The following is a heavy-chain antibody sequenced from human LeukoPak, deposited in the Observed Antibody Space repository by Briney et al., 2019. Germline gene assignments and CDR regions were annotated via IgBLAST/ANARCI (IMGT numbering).Heavy chain of an antibody. CDR1: GGSISSYY. CDR3: ARELLTGTTFWWFDP. V-gene: IGHV4-4*07. Sequence: PSETLSLTCTVSGGSISSYYWSWIRQPAGKGLEWIGRIYTSGSTNYNPSLKSRVTMSVDTSKNQFSLKLSSVTAADTAVYYCARELLTGTTFWWFDPWGQGTLVTVSS. CDR2: IYTSGST. J-gene: IGHJ5*02. D-gene: IGHD1-7*01.